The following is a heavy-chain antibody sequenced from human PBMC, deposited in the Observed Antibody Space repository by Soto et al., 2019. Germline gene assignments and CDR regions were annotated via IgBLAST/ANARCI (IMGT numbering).Heavy chain of an antibody. V-gene: IGHV1-3*01. J-gene: IGHJ3*02. Sequence: ASVKVSCKAPGYTFTSYAMHWVRQAPGQRLEWMGWINAGNGNTKYSQKFQGRVTITRDTSASTAYMELSSLRSEDTAVYYCARVGYDSSGYDAFDIWGQGTMVTVSS. CDR3: ARVGYDSSGYDAFDI. D-gene: IGHD3-22*01. CDR1: GYTFTSYA. CDR2: INAGNGNT.